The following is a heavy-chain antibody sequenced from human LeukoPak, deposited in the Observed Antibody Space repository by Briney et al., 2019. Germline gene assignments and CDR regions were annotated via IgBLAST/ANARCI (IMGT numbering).Heavy chain of an antibody. CDR2: ISSSGSTI. D-gene: IGHD6-13*01. CDR3: ARVSGYSSSWFDY. CDR1: GFTFSDYY. Sequence: PGGSLRLSCAASGFTFSDYYMSWIRQAPGKGLEWVSYISSSGSTIYYADSVEGRFTISRDNAKNSLYLQMNSLRAEDTAVYYCARVSGYSSSWFDYWGQGTLVTVSS. V-gene: IGHV3-11*01. J-gene: IGHJ5*01.